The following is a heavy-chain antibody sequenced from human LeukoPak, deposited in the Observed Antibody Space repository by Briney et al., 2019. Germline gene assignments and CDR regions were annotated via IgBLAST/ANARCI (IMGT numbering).Heavy chain of an antibody. CDR2: ISAYNGNT. J-gene: IGHJ3*02. Sequence: SVKVSCKASGYTFTSYGISWVRRAPGQGREWMGWISAYNGNTNYAQKLQGRVTMTTDTSTSTAYMGLRSLRSDDTAVYYCARDHTFGSGDSSGYYIDAFDIWGQGTMVTVSS. CDR3: ARDHTFGSGDSSGYYIDAFDI. V-gene: IGHV1-18*01. D-gene: IGHD3-22*01. CDR1: GYTFTSYG.